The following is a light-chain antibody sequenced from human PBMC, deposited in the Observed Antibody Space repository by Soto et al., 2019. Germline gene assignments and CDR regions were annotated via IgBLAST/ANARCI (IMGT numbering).Light chain of an antibody. V-gene: IGKV3-11*01. CDR1: QSVSSY. J-gene: IGKJ2*01. CDR3: QQRSSWPMYT. Sequence: VLTQSPATLSLSPGDRATLSCRASQSVSSYLAWYQQKAGQAPRLLIHGASYRATGIPDRFSGSGSGTDFTLTINSLEPEEFAVYYCQQRSSWPMYTFGQGTKLEIK. CDR2: GAS.